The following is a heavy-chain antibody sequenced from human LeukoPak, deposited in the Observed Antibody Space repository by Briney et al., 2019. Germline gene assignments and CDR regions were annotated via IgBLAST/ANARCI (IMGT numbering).Heavy chain of an antibody. D-gene: IGHD2-8*01. CDR1: GGSISSSTYY. Sequence: PSETLSITCTVSGGSISSSTYYCVWIRQPPGKGLEWIGSIYYSGSTYYNPSLKSRVTISGDTSKNQFSLKLNSVTAADTAVYYCARLQYCTDGVCSFAFDIWGQGTMVTVSS. J-gene: IGHJ3*02. V-gene: IGHV4-39*01. CDR3: ARLQYCTDGVCSFAFDI. CDR2: IYYSGST.